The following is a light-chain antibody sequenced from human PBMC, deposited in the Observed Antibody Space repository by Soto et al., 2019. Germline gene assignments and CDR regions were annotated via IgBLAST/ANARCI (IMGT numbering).Light chain of an antibody. Sequence: EIVLTQSPGTLSLSPGERATLSCRASQSVSSSYLAWYQQKPGQAPRLLIYGASSRAAGIPDRFSGSGSGTDFTLTISRLAPEDFAVYYCQQYGSYPMYTFGQGTKLEIK. V-gene: IGKV3-20*01. CDR2: GAS. J-gene: IGKJ2*01. CDR3: QQYGSYPMYT. CDR1: QSVSSSY.